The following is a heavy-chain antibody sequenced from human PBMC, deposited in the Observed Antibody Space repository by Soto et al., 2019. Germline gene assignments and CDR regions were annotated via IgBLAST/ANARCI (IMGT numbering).Heavy chain of an antibody. CDR2: IYDSGST. CDR3: ARQSISGYPPNNCFDP. CDR1: GGSISSYY. J-gene: IGHJ5*02. D-gene: IGHD3-22*01. V-gene: IGHV4-59*08. Sequence: QVQRQESGPGLVKPAESLSLTCTVSGGSISSYYLSWIRQPTGKGLEWIGYIYDSGSTNYNPCLKSRVTISVDTSKNQFYLKLSSVTAADTAVYYCARQSISGYPPNNCFDPWGQGTLVTVSS.